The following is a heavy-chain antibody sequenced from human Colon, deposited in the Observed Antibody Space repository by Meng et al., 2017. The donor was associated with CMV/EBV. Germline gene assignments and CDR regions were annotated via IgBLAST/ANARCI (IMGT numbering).Heavy chain of an antibody. D-gene: IGHD6-6*01. Sequence: ASVKVSCKTSGYTFTSYGISWVRQAPGQGLEWMGWITTDNGKTKYAQKLQGRVTMTTDPSTSIAYMELRSLRSDDRAVYYCARGSDWFDPWGQGTLVTVSS. CDR2: ITTDNGKT. CDR1: GYTFTSYG. CDR3: ARGSDWFDP. V-gene: IGHV1-18*01. J-gene: IGHJ5*02.